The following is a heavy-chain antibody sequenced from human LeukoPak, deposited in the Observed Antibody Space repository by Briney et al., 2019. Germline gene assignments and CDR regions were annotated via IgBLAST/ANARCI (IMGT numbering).Heavy chain of an antibody. J-gene: IGHJ5*02. Sequence: SVKVSCKASGGTFSSYAISWVRQAPGQGLEWMGRVIPILGIANYAQKFQGRVTITADKFTSTAYMELSSLRSEDTAVYCCARVAAGTGLGWFDPWGQGTLVTVSS. D-gene: IGHD6-13*01. CDR3: ARVAAGTGLGWFDP. V-gene: IGHV1-69*04. CDR1: GGTFSSYA. CDR2: VIPILGIA.